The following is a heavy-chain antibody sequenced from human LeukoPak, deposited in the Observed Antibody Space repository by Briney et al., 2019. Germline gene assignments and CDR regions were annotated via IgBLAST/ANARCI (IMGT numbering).Heavy chain of an antibody. CDR3: ARDRVAAAGDAFDI. CDR1: GFAFSSYS. Sequence: GGSLRLSCAASGFAFSSYSMNWVRQAPGKGLEWVSSISSSSSYIYYADSVKGRFTISRDNAKNSLYLQMNSPRAEDTAVYYCARDRVAAAGDAFDIWGQGTMVTVSS. D-gene: IGHD6-13*01. J-gene: IGHJ3*02. V-gene: IGHV3-21*01. CDR2: ISSSSSYI.